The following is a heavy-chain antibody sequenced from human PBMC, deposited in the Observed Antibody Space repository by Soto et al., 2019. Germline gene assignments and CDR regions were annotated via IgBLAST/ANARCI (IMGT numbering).Heavy chain of an antibody. CDR3: AQYRYGNFDY. J-gene: IGHJ4*02. V-gene: IGHV3-23*01. D-gene: IGHD5-18*01. Sequence: GGSLRLSCAASGFTFSTYAMSWVRQAPGRGLEWVSAISGSGDTTYYANSVKGRFTITKDTSKNQVVLTMTNMDPVDAATYYCAQYRYGNFDYWGQGALVTVS. CDR2: ISGSGDTT. CDR1: GFTFSTYA.